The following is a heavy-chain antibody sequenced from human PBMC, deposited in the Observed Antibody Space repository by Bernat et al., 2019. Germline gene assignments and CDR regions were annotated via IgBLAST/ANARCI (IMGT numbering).Heavy chain of an antibody. CDR2: FSGSGGST. CDR1: GFTFNSYA. V-gene: IGHV3-23*01. D-gene: IGHD2-15*01. J-gene: IGHJ4*02. CDR3: AKATGVVAPTYIDY. Sequence: EVQLLESGGGLVQPGGSLRLSCAASGFTFNSYAMSWVRQAPGKGLEWVSAFSGSGGSTYYADSVKGRFTISRDNSKNTLYLQMNSLRAEDTALYDCAKATGVVAPTYIDYWGQGTLVTVSS.